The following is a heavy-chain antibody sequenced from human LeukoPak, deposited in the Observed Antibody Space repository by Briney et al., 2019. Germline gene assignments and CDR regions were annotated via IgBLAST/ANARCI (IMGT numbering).Heavy chain of an antibody. V-gene: IGHV4-59*08. CDR1: GGSISSYY. CDR3: ARLSRDGYNYYYYYYCMDV. D-gene: IGHD5-24*01. CDR2: IYYSGST. J-gene: IGHJ6*03. Sequence: SETLSLTCTVSGGSISSYYWSWIRQPPGKGLEWIGYIYYSGSTNYNPSLKSRATISVDTSKNQFSLKLSSVTAADTAVYYCARLSRDGYNYYYYYYCMDVWGKGTTVTVSS.